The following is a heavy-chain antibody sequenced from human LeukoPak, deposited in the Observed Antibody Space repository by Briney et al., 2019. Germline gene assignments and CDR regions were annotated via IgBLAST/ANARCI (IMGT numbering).Heavy chain of an antibody. J-gene: IGHJ4*02. D-gene: IGHD3-10*01. CDR2: ISAYNGNT. V-gene: IGHV1-18*01. Sequence: GASVKVSCKASGYTFTSYGISWVRQAPGQGLEWMGWISAYNGNTNYAQKLQGRVTMTTDTSTSTAYMELSSLRSEDTAVYYCATVAGELFMYYFDYWGQGTLVTVSS. CDR3: ATVAGELFMYYFDY. CDR1: GYTFTSYG.